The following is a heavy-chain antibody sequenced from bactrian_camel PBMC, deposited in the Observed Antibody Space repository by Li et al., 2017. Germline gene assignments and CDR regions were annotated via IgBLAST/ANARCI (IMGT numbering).Heavy chain of an antibody. D-gene: IGHD2*01. J-gene: IGHJ4*01. CDR1: GLSVTYYS. V-gene: IGHV3-2*01. CDR2: ISGPSRT. Sequence: QLVESGGGSVQSGGSLRLSCAASGLSVTYYSMGWFRQAPGKELEWVSSISGPSRTYYSNSVKGRCTIARDNTKNTVYLQMNSLKSEDTALYYCAADIVGIIAGQGTQVTVS.